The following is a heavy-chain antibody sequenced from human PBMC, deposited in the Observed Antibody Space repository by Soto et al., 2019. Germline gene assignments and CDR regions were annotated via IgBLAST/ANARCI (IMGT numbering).Heavy chain of an antibody. CDR2: IDYSAST. Sequence: SETLSLTCTVSCGSISSYYWSWIRQPPGKGLEWIGYIDYSASTNYSPSLKSRVTISVDTSKNQFSLNLSSVTAADTAVYYCARHLPYCGGDCYSLDYWGQGTLVTVS. J-gene: IGHJ4*02. V-gene: IGHV4-59*08. CDR3: ARHLPYCGGDCYSLDY. CDR1: CGSISSYY. D-gene: IGHD2-21*02.